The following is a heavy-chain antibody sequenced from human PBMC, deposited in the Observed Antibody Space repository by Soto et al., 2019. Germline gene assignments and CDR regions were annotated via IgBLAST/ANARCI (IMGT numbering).Heavy chain of an antibody. CDR3: ARVRITRVGVVYYYYYMDG. Sequence: PSETLSLTCAVYGGSFSGYYWSWIRQPPGKGLEWIGEINHSGSTNYNPSLKSRVTISVDTSKNQFSLKLSSVTAADTAVYYCARVRITRVGVVYYYYYMDGWGKGTTVTVAS. CDR2: INHSGST. J-gene: IGHJ6*03. CDR1: GGSFSGYY. D-gene: IGHD3-3*01. V-gene: IGHV4-34*01.